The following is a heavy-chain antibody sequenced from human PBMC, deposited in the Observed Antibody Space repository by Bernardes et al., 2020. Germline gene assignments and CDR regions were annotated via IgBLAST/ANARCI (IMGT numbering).Heavy chain of an antibody. CDR1: GFTFDDYA. V-gene: IGHV3-9*01. J-gene: IGHJ4*02. CDR2: INWNGGSI. CDR3: AKARYGDQRRGAFDY. D-gene: IGHD2-21*02. Sequence: GGSLRLSCAASGFTFDDYALHWVRQAPGKGLEWVSGINWNGGSIGYADSVKGRFTISRDNAKNSLFLQMYSLRAEDTALYYCAKARYGDQRRGAFDYWGQGTLVTVSA.